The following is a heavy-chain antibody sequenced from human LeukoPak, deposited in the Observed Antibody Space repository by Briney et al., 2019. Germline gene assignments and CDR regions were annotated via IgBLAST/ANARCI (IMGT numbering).Heavy chain of an antibody. CDR3: AKDVLTGYYRNYYYYGMDV. CDR1: GFTFSSYG. V-gene: IGHV3-30*18. J-gene: IGHJ6*02. CDR2: ISYDGSNK. Sequence: GGSLRLSCAASGFTFSSYGMHWVRQAPGKGLEWVAVISYDGSNKYYADSVKGRFTISRDNSKNTLYLQMNSLRAEDTAVYYCAKDVLTGYYRNYYYYGMDVWGQGTTVTVSS. D-gene: IGHD3-9*01.